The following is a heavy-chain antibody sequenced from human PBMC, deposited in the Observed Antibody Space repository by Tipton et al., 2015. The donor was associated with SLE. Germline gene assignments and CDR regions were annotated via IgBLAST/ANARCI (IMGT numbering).Heavy chain of an antibody. V-gene: IGHV1-2*04. CDR3: AKVRYYYDSSGPFFDL. J-gene: IGHJ2*01. CDR2: INPNSGGT. CDR1: GYTFTGYY. D-gene: IGHD3-22*01. Sequence: QLVQSGPEVKKPGSSVKVSCKASGYTFTGYYMHWVRQAPGQGLEWMGWINPNSGGTNYAQKFQGWVTMTRDTSISTAYMELSRLRSDDTAVYYCAKVRYYYDSSGPFFDLWGRGTLVTVSS.